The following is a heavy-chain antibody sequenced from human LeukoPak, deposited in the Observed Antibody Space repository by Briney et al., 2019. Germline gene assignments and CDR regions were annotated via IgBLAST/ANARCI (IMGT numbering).Heavy chain of an antibody. Sequence: PSETLSLTCTVSGGSISSGSYYWSLIRQPAGKGLEWIGRIYTSGSTNYNPSLKSRVTISVDTSKNQFSLKLRSVTAADTAVYYCARDSSGSYYDWFDPWGQGTLVTVSS. CDR3: ARDSSGSYYDWFDP. V-gene: IGHV4-61*02. J-gene: IGHJ5*02. CDR1: GGSISSGSYY. CDR2: IYTSGST. D-gene: IGHD1-26*01.